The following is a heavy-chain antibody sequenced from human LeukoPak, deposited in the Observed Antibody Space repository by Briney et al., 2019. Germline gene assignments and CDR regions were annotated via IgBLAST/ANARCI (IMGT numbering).Heavy chain of an antibody. J-gene: IGHJ5*02. CDR3: ARDACTSTTCSGAPFDP. CDR1: GGSFSDYY. V-gene: IGHV4-34*01. Sequence: PSETLSLTCAVYGGSFSDYYWSWIRQPPGKGLEWIGEINHSGSTNYNPSLKSRVTISVDTSKNQFSLKVSSVTAADTAVYYCARDACTSTTCSGAPFDPWGQGNLVTVSS. D-gene: IGHD2-2*01. CDR2: INHSGST.